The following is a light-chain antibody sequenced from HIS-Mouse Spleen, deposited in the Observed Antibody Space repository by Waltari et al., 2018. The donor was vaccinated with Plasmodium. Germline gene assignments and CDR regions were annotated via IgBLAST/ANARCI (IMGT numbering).Light chain of an antibody. V-gene: IGKV3-11*01. Sequence: EIVLTQSPATLSLSPGERATLSCTASQSVSSYLSWYQQKPGQAPRLLIYEASNRATGLPAGFSVSGSGTDFTLTISSLEPEDFAVYYCQQRSNWPHTFGQGTKLEIK. CDR1: QSVSSY. CDR3: QQRSNWPHT. J-gene: IGKJ2*01. CDR2: EAS.